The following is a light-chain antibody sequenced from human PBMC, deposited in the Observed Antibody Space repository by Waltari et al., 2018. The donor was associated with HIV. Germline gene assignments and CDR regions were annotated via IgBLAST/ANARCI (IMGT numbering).Light chain of an antibody. J-gene: IGKJ1*01. CDR2: DTY. CDR1: QSVSSTY. Sequence: EIVLTQSPGTLSLSPGERATLSCRASQSVSSTYLAWYQQKPGQAPRLLIYDTYNRATGIPDRFSGSGSGTDFTLTISRLEPEDFAVCSCHQYGYSPWTFGQGTKVEIK. CDR3: HQYGYSPWT. V-gene: IGKV3-20*01.